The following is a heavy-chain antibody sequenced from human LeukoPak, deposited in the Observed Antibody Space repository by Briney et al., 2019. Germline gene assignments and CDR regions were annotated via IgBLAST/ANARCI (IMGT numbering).Heavy chain of an antibody. J-gene: IGHJ4*02. CDR3: ARAYPTPRGVNFDH. V-gene: IGHV3-23*01. CDR2: INGGGGAT. CDR1: GFTFSNSA. D-gene: IGHD3-10*01. Sequence: WESLRLSCAASGFTFSNSAVSWVRQPPGKGLEWLSTINGGGGATYYADSVTGRFAISSDTSKKTLYLQSNSLRTEDTAVYYCARAYPTPRGVNFDHWGQGTLVTVSS.